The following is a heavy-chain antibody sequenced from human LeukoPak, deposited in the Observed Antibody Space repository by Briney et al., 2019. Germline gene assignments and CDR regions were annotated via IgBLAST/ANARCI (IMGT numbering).Heavy chain of an antibody. Sequence: GGSLRLSCAASGFTFSSYGMHWVRQAPGKGLEWVAVIWYDGSNKYYADSVKGRFTISRDNSKNTLYLQMNSLRVDDTAAYYCATEWSAGGSHYWGQGTLVTVAS. CDR2: IWYDGSNK. CDR3: ATEWSAGGSHY. D-gene: IGHD2-8*02. J-gene: IGHJ4*02. CDR1: GFTFSSYG. V-gene: IGHV3-33*01.